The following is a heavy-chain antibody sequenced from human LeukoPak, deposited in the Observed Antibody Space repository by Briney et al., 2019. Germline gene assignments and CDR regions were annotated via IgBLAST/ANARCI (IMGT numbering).Heavy chain of an antibody. V-gene: IGHV3-21*01. Sequence: GGSLRLSCAASGFTFSSYSMNWVRQAPGKGLEWVSSISSSSSYIYYADSVKGRFTISRDNARTSLYLQMNSLRAEDTAVYYCAREPTGYSSSWAMDVWGKGTTVTVSS. D-gene: IGHD6-6*01. CDR3: AREPTGYSSSWAMDV. CDR2: ISSSSSYI. J-gene: IGHJ6*03. CDR1: GFTFSSYS.